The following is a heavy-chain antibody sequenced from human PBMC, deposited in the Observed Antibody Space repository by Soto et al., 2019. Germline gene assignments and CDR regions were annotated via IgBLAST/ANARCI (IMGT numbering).Heavy chain of an antibody. J-gene: IGHJ5*02. Sequence: PSETLSLTCAVSGGSISSGGYSWSWIRQPPGKGLEWIGYIYHSGSTYYNPSLKSRVTISVDRSKNQFSLKLSSVTAADTAVYYCARVGTYYYDSSGYYKLGWFDPWGQGTLVTAPQ. CDR2: IYHSGST. D-gene: IGHD3-22*01. CDR3: ARVGTYYYDSSGYYKLGWFDP. CDR1: GGSISSGGYS. V-gene: IGHV4-30-2*01.